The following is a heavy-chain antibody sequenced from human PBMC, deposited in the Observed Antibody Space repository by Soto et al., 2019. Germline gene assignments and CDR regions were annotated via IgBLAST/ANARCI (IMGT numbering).Heavy chain of an antibody. J-gene: IGHJ6*03. V-gene: IGHV4-31*03. CDR2: IYYSGST. CDR1: GGSISSGGYY. D-gene: IGHD3-16*01. Sequence: PSETLSLTCTVSGGSISSGGYYWSWIRQHPGKGLEWIGYIYYSGSTYYNPSLKSRVTISVDTSKNQFSLKLSSVTAADTAVYYCARDTSYDYIWGSPRPGYYYYMDVWGKGTTVTVSS. CDR3: ARDTSYDYIWGSPRPGYYYYMDV.